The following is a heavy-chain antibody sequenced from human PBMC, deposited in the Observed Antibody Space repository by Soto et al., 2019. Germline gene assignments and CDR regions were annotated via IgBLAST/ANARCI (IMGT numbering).Heavy chain of an antibody. J-gene: IGHJ3*02. CDR2: FDPEDGET. Sequence: GASVKVSCKVSGYTLTELSMHWVRQAPGKGLEWMGGFDPEDGETIYAQKFQGRVTMTEDTSTDTAYMELGSLRSEDTAVYYCATSSEIDIVVVPAAIPAFDIWGQGTMVTVSS. V-gene: IGHV1-24*01. CDR3: ATSSEIDIVVVPAAIPAFDI. D-gene: IGHD2-2*02. CDR1: GYTLTELS.